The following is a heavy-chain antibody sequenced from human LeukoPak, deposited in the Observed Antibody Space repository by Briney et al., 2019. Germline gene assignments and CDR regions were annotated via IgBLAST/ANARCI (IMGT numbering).Heavy chain of an antibody. Sequence: PGGSLRLSCAASGFTFSSYAMSWVRQAPGKGLAWVSALSGSGGSIYYADSVKGRFTISRDNSKTTLYLQMNSLRAEDTAVYYCAKVSGYCTNGVCYTHDYWGQGTLVTVSS. CDR1: GFTFSSYA. V-gene: IGHV3-23*01. CDR2: LSGSGGSI. D-gene: IGHD2-8*01. CDR3: AKVSGYCTNGVCYTHDY. J-gene: IGHJ4*02.